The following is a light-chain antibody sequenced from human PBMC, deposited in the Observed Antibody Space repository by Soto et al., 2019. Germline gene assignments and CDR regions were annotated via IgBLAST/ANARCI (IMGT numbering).Light chain of an antibody. CDR2: WAS. Sequence: DIVMTQSPDSLAVSPGERATINCKSSQSVLYSSNNKNYLAWYQQKPGQPPKLLIYWASTRESVVPDRFSGSGSGTDFTLTISSLQAEDVAVYYCQQYYSTPITFGQGTRLEIK. J-gene: IGKJ5*01. V-gene: IGKV4-1*01. CDR1: QSVLYSSNNKNY. CDR3: QQYYSTPIT.